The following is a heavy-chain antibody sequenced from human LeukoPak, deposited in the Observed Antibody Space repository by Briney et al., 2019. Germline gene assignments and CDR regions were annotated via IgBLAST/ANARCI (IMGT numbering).Heavy chain of an antibody. Sequence: SXXLSLTCTVSGGSISSYYWSWIRQPPGKGLEWIGYIYYSGSTNYNPSLKSRVTISVETSKKGFSLKLSSVTAADTAAYYCARDRGLGVDWFDPWGQGTLVTVSS. J-gene: IGHJ5*02. CDR3: ARDRGLGVDWFDP. V-gene: IGHV4-59*01. D-gene: IGHD3-16*01. CDR2: IYYSGST. CDR1: GGSISSYY.